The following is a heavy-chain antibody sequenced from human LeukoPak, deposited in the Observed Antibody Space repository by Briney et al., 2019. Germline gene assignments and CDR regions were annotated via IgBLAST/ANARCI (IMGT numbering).Heavy chain of an antibody. D-gene: IGHD7-27*01. V-gene: IGHV3-7*04. J-gene: IGHJ4*02. CDR3: ARALGNSTGDY. CDR1: GFTFSNYA. Sequence: GGSLRLSCAASGFTFSNYAMSWVRQAPGKGLEWVANIKHDGSEEYYGDSVRGRFTISRDNAKNSLILQMNSLRGEDTAVYYCARALGNSTGDYWGQGTLVTVSS. CDR2: IKHDGSEE.